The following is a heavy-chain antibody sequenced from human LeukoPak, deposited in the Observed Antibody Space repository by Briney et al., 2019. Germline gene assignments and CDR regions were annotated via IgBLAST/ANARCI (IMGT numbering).Heavy chain of an antibody. CDR3: ARDRYYYDSSGYYSPYYFDY. D-gene: IGHD3-22*01. V-gene: IGHV3-48*03. CDR1: GFTFSSYE. CDR2: ISSSGSTI. J-gene: IGHJ4*02. Sequence: PGGSLRLSCAASGFTFSSYEMNWVRQAPGKGLEWVSYISSSGSTIYYADSVKGRFTISRDNAKNSLYLQMNSLRAEDTAVYYCARDRYYYDSSGYYSPYYFDYWGQGTLVTVSS.